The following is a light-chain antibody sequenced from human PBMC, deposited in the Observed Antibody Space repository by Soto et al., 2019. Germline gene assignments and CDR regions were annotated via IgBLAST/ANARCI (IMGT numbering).Light chain of an antibody. V-gene: IGKV3-15*01. CDR1: QSVSSN. CDR3: QQYNNWPPYT. CDR2: GAS. Sequence: EIVMTQSPATLSVSPGERATLSCRASQSVSSNLAWYQQKPGQAPRLLIYGASTRPTGIPARFSGSGSGTEFTLTISSRQSEDFAVYYCQQYNNWPPYTFGQGTKLEIK. J-gene: IGKJ2*01.